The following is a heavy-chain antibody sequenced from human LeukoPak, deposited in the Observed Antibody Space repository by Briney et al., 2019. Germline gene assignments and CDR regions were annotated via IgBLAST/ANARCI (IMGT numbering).Heavy chain of an antibody. D-gene: IGHD1-1*01. CDR2: IYTSGST. J-gene: IGHJ4*02. CDR1: GGSISSGSYY. CDR3: ARDGSTQFDY. Sequence: SETLSLXCTVSGGSISSGSYYWSWIRQPAGKGLVWIGRIYTSGSTNYNPSLKSRVTISVDTSKNQFSLKLSSVTAADTAVYYCARDGSTQFDYWGQGTLVTVSS. V-gene: IGHV4-61*02.